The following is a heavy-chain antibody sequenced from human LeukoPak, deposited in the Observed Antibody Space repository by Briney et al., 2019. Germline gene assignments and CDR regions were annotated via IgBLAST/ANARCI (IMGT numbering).Heavy chain of an antibody. V-gene: IGHV1-69*13. CDR3: ARVSSGWNYYYYYMDV. J-gene: IGHJ6*03. CDR2: IIPIFGTA. D-gene: IGHD6-19*01. Sequence: ASVKVSCKASGGTFSSYAISWVRQAPGQGLEWMGGIIPIFGTANYAQKFQGRVTITADESTSTAYMELSSLRSEDTAVYYCARVSSGWNYYYYYMDVWGKGTTVTISS. CDR1: GGTFSSYA.